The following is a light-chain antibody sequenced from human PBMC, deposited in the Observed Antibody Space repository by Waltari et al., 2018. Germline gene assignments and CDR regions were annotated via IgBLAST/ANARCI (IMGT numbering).Light chain of an antibody. CDR2: HSS. J-gene: IGKJ1*01. CDR3: QQGDTSPPT. Sequence: DIHMTQSPSSVSASVGDIVSMSCRASQDISTSLAWYQQKPGKAPSLLIYHSSTLHIGIPSRFSGAGTWTDFTLTINNLHPEDFATYFCQQGDTSPPTFGPGTKVELK. V-gene: IGKV1-12*01. CDR1: QDISTS.